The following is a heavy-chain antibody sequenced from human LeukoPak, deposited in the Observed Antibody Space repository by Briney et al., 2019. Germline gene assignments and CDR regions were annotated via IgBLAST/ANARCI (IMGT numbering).Heavy chain of an antibody. V-gene: IGHV4-30-4*01. CDR2: IYYSGST. Sequence: SETLSLTCTVSGGSISSGDYYWSWIRQPPGKGLEWIGYIYYSGSTYYNPSLKSRVTISVDTSKNQFSLKLCSVTAADTAVYYCARDRGFWSGYPYFDYWGQGTLVTVSS. CDR1: GGSISSGDYY. CDR3: ARDRGFWSGYPYFDY. J-gene: IGHJ4*02. D-gene: IGHD3-3*01.